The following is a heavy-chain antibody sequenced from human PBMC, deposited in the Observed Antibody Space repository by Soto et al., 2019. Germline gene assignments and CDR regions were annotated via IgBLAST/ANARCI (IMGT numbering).Heavy chain of an antibody. CDR3: TREFMAEAGGGLNY. CDR2: ISSTTSYI. D-gene: IGHD6-13*01. J-gene: IGHJ4*02. V-gene: IGHV3-21*06. Sequence: PGGSLRLSCAASGFTFSSYTLSWVRQAPGKGLEWVSSISSTTSYIFYADSVKGRFTVSRDNAKSSLYLQMDSLRAEDTAVYYCTREFMAEAGGGLNYWGEATLVTVPS. CDR1: GFTFSSYT.